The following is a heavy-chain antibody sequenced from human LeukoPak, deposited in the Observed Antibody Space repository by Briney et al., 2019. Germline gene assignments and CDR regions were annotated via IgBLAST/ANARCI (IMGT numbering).Heavy chain of an antibody. CDR2: ISSGSGTI. V-gene: IGHV3-48*02. CDR1: GFTFSRYY. J-gene: IGHJ6*02. D-gene: IGHD3-10*01. CDR3: ASLSMVRGVTPNDYYYGMDV. Sequence: PGGSLRLSCAASGFTFSRYYMNWVRQAPGKGLEWVSYISSGSGTIYYADSVKGRFTISRDNAKNSLYLQMNSLRDEDTAVYYCASLSMVRGVTPNDYYYGMDVWGQGTMVTVSS.